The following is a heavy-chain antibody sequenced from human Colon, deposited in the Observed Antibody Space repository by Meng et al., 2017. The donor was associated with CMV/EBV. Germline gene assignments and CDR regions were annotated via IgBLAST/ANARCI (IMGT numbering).Heavy chain of an antibody. CDR1: GDPITNYY. D-gene: IGHD6-19*01. V-gene: IGHV4-38-2*02. CDR2: IYDSGST. J-gene: IGHJ6*02. Sequence: GSLRLSCTVSGDPITNYYWSWIRQPPGKGLEWIGSIYDSGSTYYNPSLKSRVTILVDTSKNQFSLKLSSVTAADTAVYYCARELGQWLATYYLYYAMDVWGQGTTVTVSS. CDR3: ARELGQWLATYYLYYAMDV.